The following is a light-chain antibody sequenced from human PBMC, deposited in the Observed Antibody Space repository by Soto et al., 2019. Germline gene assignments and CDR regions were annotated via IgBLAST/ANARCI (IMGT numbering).Light chain of an antibody. J-gene: IGKJ1*01. V-gene: IGKV3-20*01. CDR3: PQYGSSPTT. Sequence: EIVLTQSPGTLSLSPGERATLSCRASQSVTSSYLAWWQQKPGQAPRLLIYGASSRATGIPDRFSGSGSGTDFTLTISRLEPEDFAVYFCPQYGSSPTTFGQGTKVEIK. CDR2: GAS. CDR1: QSVTSSY.